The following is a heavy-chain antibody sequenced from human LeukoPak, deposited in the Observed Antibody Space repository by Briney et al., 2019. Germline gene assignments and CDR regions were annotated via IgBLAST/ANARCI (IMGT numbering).Heavy chain of an antibody. J-gene: IGHJ4*02. Sequence: GASVKVSCKASGYSFTSLYMHWVRQAPGQGLEWMGIINPSGGTTFSAQKFQGRVTMTEDTSTDTAYMELSSLRSEDTAVYYCATVVLYSGYYFDYWGQGTLVTVSS. V-gene: IGHV1-46*01. CDR2: INPSGGTT. CDR3: ATVVLYSGYYFDY. D-gene: IGHD5-12*01. CDR1: GYSFTSLY.